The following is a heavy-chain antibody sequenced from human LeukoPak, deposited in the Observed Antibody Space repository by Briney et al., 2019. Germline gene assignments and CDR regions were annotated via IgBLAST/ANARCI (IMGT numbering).Heavy chain of an antibody. Sequence: SETLSHTCTVSGGSISSSSYYWGWIRQPPGKGLEWIGYIYYSGSTYYNPSLKSRVTISVDTSKNQFSLKLSSVTAADAAVYYCARAFDIVVVPAAFSFDPWGQGTLVTVSS. D-gene: IGHD2-2*01. CDR2: IYYSGST. J-gene: IGHJ5*02. CDR3: ARAFDIVVVPAAFSFDP. CDR1: GGSISSSSYY. V-gene: IGHV4-30-4*08.